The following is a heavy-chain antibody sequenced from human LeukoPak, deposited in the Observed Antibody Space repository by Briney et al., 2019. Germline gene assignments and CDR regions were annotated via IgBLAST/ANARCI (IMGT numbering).Heavy chain of an antibody. V-gene: IGHV3-30*18. Sequence: PGGSLRLSCAASGFTFSSYAMHWVRQAPGKGLEWVAVISYDGSNKYYADSVKGRFTISRDNSKNTLYLQMNSLRAEDTAVYYCAKQPPGGLYCGGDCYFDYWGQGTLVTVSS. CDR1: GFTFSSYA. CDR2: ISYDGSNK. D-gene: IGHD2-21*02. J-gene: IGHJ4*02. CDR3: AKQPPGGLYCGGDCYFDY.